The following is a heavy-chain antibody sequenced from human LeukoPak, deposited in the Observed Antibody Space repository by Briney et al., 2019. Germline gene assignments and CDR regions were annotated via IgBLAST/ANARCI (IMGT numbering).Heavy chain of an antibody. CDR3: AKWAMVRGVISWFDP. Sequence: SSETLSLTCTVSGGSISSYYWSWIRQAPGKGLEWVSAISGSGGSTYYADSVKGRFTISRDNSKNTLYLQMNSLRAEDTAVYYCAKWAMVRGVISWFDPWGQGTLVTVSS. CDR2: ISGSGGST. D-gene: IGHD3-10*01. J-gene: IGHJ5*02. CDR1: GGSISSYY. V-gene: IGHV3-23*01.